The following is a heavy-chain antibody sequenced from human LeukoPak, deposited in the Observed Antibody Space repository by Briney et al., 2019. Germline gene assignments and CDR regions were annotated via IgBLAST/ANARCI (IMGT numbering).Heavy chain of an antibody. V-gene: IGHV3-30*04. CDR3: ARDATGDGDLES. Sequence: GGSLRLSCAASGFTFGSYVMHWVRQAPGKGLEWVAVISYDGSNKYYADSVKGRFTISRDNSKNTLYLQMNSLRSEDTAVYYCARDATGDGDLESWGQGTLVIVSP. CDR1: GFTFGSYV. J-gene: IGHJ5*02. D-gene: IGHD4-17*01. CDR2: ISYDGSNK.